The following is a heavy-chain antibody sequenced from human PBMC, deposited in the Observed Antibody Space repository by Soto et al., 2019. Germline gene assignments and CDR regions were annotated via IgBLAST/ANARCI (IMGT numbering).Heavy chain of an antibody. Sequence: QVQFVQSGAEVKKPGASVKVSCEASGYIFTSRTMHWVRQAPGQRLEWMGWINADNVHTKYSKKFQGRVTFTRDTSATTAYMELSRLTSEDTAVYYCTTGPGLGDGFDPWGQGTLITVS. D-gene: IGHD2-15*01. CDR3: TTGPGLGDGFDP. V-gene: IGHV1-3*01. CDR2: INADNVHT. J-gene: IGHJ5*02. CDR1: GYIFTSRT.